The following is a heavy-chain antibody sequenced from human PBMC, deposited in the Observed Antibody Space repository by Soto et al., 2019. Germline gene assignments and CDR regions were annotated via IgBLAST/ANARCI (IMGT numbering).Heavy chain of an antibody. CDR3: ARVLLKWYYDSSGYSDY. V-gene: IGHV1-18*01. J-gene: IGHJ4*02. Sequence: ASVKVSCKASGYTFTSYGISWVRQAPGQGLEWMGWISAYNGNTNYAQKLQGRVTMTTDTSTSTAYMELRSLRSDDTAVYYCARVLLKWYYDSSGYSDYWGQGTLVPVSS. CDR1: GYTFTSYG. D-gene: IGHD3-22*01. CDR2: ISAYNGNT.